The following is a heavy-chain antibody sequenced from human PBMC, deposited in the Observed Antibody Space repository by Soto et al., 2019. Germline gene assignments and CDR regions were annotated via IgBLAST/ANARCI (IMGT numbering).Heavy chain of an antibody. J-gene: IGHJ4*01. CDR3: STDSYSDMTVVRLDN. V-gene: IGHV3-15*07. D-gene: IGHD3-22*01. CDR1: GFTFSNSW. Sequence: GGSLRLSCAASGFTFSNSWINWVRQAPGKGLEWVGRIKSKTDGGTTDFAAPVKGRFAISRDDSKNIAYMQMNSLKIEDTAVYYCSTDSYSDMTVVRLDNWGHGTLVTVSS. CDR2: IKSKTDGGTT.